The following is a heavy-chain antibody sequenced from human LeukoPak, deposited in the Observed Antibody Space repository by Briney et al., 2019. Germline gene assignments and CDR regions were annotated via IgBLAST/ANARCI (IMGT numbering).Heavy chain of an antibody. CDR3: VRGGDPDAFDI. D-gene: IGHD2-21*01. CDR2: IDKGGAT. CDR1: GFTFSTYD. V-gene: IGHV3-13*01. J-gene: IGHJ3*02. Sequence: GGYLSLSCAASGFTFSTYDMHWVRLATGKGLEWVSGIDKGGATYYSGSVTGRFTMSRENAQKSLYLQMNSLRAGDTAVYYCVRGGDPDAFDIWGQGTMVTVSS.